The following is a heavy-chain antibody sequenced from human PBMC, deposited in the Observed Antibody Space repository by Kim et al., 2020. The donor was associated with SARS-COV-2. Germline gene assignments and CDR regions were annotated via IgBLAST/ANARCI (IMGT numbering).Heavy chain of an antibody. J-gene: IGHJ4*02. CDR3: AKDRGYSSSWYVPIGG. CDR1: GFTFGDYA. CDR2: ISWNSGSI. D-gene: IGHD6-13*01. V-gene: IGHV3-9*01. Sequence: GGSLRLSCAASGFTFGDYAMHWVRQAPGKGLEWVSGISWNSGSIGYADSVKGRFTISRDNAKNSLYLQMNSLRAEDTALYYCAKDRGYSSSWYVPIGGWGQGTLVTVSS.